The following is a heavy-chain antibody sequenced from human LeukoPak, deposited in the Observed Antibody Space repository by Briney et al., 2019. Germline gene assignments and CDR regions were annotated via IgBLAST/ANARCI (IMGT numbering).Heavy chain of an antibody. Sequence: SETLSLSSTVSGGSVSSGRYYWSWIRQPPGKGLEWIGYIYYNGSTSYNPSLKGRVTILEDTSKNQFSLKLNSVTAADTAVYYCASYIIKYRAFDYWGQGTLVTVSS. D-gene: IGHD5-18*01. J-gene: IGHJ4*02. CDR1: GGSVSSGRYY. CDR2: IYYNGST. V-gene: IGHV4-61*01. CDR3: ASYIIKYRAFDY.